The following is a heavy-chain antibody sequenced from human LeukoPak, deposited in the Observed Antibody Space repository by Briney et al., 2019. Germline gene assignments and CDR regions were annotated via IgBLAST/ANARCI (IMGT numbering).Heavy chain of an antibody. J-gene: IGHJ5*02. CDR1: GGSISSYY. D-gene: IGHD2-8*01. CDR2: VYTSGST. V-gene: IGHV4-4*09. Sequence: NFSETLSLTCTVSGGSISSYYWSWIRQPPGKGLEWIGYVYTSGSTNYNPSLKSRVTISVDTSKNQFSLKLSSVTAADTAVYYCASGCSWFDPWGQGTLVTVSS. CDR3: ASGCSWFDP.